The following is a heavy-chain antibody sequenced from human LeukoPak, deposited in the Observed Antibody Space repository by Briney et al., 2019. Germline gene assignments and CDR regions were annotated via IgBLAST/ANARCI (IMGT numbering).Heavy chain of an antibody. V-gene: IGHV1-24*01. CDR3: ATVRRPHGDYVRTKDYFYYGMDV. CDR2: FDPEDGET. Sequence: ASVKVSCKVSGYTLTELSMHWVRQAPGKGLEWMGGFDPEDGETIYAQKFQGRVTMTEDTSTDTAYMELSSLRSEDTAVYYCATVRRPHGDYVRTKDYFYYGMDVWGQGTTVTVSS. D-gene: IGHD4-17*01. CDR1: GYTLTELS. J-gene: IGHJ6*02.